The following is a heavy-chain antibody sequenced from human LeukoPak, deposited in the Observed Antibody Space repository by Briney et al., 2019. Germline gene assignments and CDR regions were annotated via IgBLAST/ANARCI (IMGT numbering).Heavy chain of an antibody. V-gene: IGHV3-66*01. CDR1: GFTVSSNY. J-gene: IGHJ6*02. D-gene: IGHD3-10*01. CDR3: AREQDYYGSGSYYVYGMDV. CDR2: IDSGGST. Sequence: GGSLRLSCAASGFTVSSNYMSWVRQAPGKGLELVSAIDSGGSTYYADSVKGRFTISRDNSKNTLYLQMNSLRPEDTAVYHCAREQDYYGSGSYYVYGMDVWGQGTTVTVSS.